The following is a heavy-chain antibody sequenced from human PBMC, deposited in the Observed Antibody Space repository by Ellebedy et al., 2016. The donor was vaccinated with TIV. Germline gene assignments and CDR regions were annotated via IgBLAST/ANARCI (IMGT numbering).Heavy chain of an antibody. J-gene: IGHJ6*02. CDR2: IWYDGSYK. V-gene: IGHV3-33*01. CDR3: ARAPLWLRNYGIDV. D-gene: IGHD5-12*01. Sequence: GESLKISCTASGFTFRTFGMHWVRQAPGKGLEWVAVIWYDGSYKYYTDSVKGRFTISRDNSKDTLYLQMNSLRAEDTAVYYCARAPLWLRNYGIDVWGQGTTVTVSS. CDR1: GFTFRTFG.